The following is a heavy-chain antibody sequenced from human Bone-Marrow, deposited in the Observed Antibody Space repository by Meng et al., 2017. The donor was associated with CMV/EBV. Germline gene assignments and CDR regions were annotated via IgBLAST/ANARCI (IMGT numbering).Heavy chain of an antibody. J-gene: IGHJ4*02. V-gene: IGHV1-8*01. CDR1: GYTFTSYE. CDR2: INPNSGDT. Sequence: ASVKVSCKTSGYTFTSYEIIWVRQATGQGLEWMGRINPNSGDTGYAQKFQGRVTLTRKTSINTAYMELNNLRSEDTAVYYCARGRIFGSYWGQGTLVTLSS. CDR3: ARGRIFGSY. D-gene: IGHD3-3*01.